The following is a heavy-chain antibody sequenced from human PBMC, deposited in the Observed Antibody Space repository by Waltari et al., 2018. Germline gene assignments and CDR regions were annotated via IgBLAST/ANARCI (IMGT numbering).Heavy chain of an antibody. J-gene: IGHJ5*02. CDR1: GGSISSSSYY. D-gene: IGHD1-26*01. Sequence: QLQLQESGPGLVKPSETLSLTCTVSGGSISSSSYYWGWIRQPPGKGLEWIGSIYYSGSTYYNPSLKGRVTIVVDTSKNQFSLKLSSVTAADTAVYYCARWGWELLTPFDPWGQGTLVTVSS. CDR3: ARWGWELLTPFDP. V-gene: IGHV4-39*07. CDR2: IYYSGST.